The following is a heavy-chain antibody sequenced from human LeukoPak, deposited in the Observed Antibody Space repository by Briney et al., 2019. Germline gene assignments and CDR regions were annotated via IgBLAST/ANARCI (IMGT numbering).Heavy chain of an antibody. CDR3: SSSLSSGWYDW. Sequence: GGSLRLSCSASGFTFSRYAMHWVRQAPGKGLEYVSAISSNGGSTYYADSVKGRFIISRDNPKNTVYLQMNRLRVEDTAVYYCSSSLSSGWYDWWGQGTLVTVSP. CDR1: GFTFSRYA. D-gene: IGHD6-19*01. V-gene: IGHV3-64*04. CDR2: ISSNGGST. J-gene: IGHJ4*02.